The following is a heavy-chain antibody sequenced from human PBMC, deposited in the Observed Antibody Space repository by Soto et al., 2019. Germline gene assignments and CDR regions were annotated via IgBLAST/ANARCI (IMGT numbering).Heavy chain of an antibody. J-gene: IGHJ6*02. CDR3: ARDTYYDFWSGFGGMDV. CDR2: ISYDGSNK. D-gene: IGHD3-3*01. CDR1: GFTFSSYA. Sequence: QVQLVESGGGVVQPGRSLRLSCAASGFTFSSYAMHWVRQAPDKGLEWVAVISYDGSNKYYADSVKGRFTISRDNSKNTLYLQMNSLRAEDTAVYYCARDTYYDFWSGFGGMDVWGQGTTVTVSS. V-gene: IGHV3-30-3*01.